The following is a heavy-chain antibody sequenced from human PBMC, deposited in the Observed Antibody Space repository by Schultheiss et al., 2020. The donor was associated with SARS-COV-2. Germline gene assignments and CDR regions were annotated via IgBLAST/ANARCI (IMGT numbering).Heavy chain of an antibody. Sequence: SCAASGFTFSSYGMHWVRQAPGKGLEWVAVIWYDGSNKYYADSVKGRFTISRDNSKNTLYLQMNSLRAEDTAVYYCARDRVVRGVMGWFDPWGQGTLVTVSS. CDR1: GFTFSSYG. D-gene: IGHD3-10*01. V-gene: IGHV3-33*01. CDR3: ARDRVVRGVMGWFDP. CDR2: IWYDGSNK. J-gene: IGHJ5*02.